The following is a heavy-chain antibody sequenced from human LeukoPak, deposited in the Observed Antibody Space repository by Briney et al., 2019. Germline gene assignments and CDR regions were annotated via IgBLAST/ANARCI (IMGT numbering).Heavy chain of an antibody. CDR1: GFTFSSYT. CDR2: ITTSDGNT. V-gene: IGHV3-23*01. D-gene: IGHD7-27*01. Sequence: GGSLRLSCAASGFTFSSYTMSWVRQAPGKGLEWVSTITTSDGNTNYADSVKGRFTASRDKSKNTLFLQMNSLRAEDTAVYYCAKDGGLWVSAHWGDSWGRGTLVTVSS. CDR3: AKDGGLWVSAHWGDS. J-gene: IGHJ4*02.